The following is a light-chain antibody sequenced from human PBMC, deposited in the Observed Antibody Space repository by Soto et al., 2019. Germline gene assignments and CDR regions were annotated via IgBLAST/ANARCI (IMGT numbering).Light chain of an antibody. CDR3: YSYAGIYSYV. CDR1: SSDVGRFEY. CDR2: DIT. J-gene: IGLJ1*01. Sequence: QCALTQPRSVSGSPGQSVTISGTGTSSDVGRFEYVSWYQQHPGEAPKVVVYDITKRPSGVPDRFSGSKSGNTASLTISGLQAEDEADYYCYSYAGIYSYVFGTGTKVTV. V-gene: IGLV2-11*01.